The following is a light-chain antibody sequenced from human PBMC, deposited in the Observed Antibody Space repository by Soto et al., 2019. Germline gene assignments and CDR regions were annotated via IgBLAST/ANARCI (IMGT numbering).Light chain of an antibody. CDR3: QQYGSSLT. CDR1: QTVSSS. J-gene: IGKJ4*01. CDR2: GAS. Sequence: EIVLTQSPATLSLSPGEVATLSCRASQTVSSSLAWYQQKPGQAPRLLIYGASSRATGIPDRFSGSGSGTDFTLTISRLEPEDFAVYYCQQYGSSLTFGGGTKVDI. V-gene: IGKV3-20*01.